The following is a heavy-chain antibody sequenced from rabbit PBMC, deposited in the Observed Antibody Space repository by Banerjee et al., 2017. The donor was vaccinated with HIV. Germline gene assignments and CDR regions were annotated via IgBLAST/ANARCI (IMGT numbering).Heavy chain of an antibody. CDR1: GFSFSSSDW. J-gene: IGHJ3*01. V-gene: IGHV1S45*01. D-gene: IGHD3-3*01. CDR2: IDTGSGST. CDR3: ARVWAL. Sequence: QEQLEESGGDLVKPEGSLTLTCKASGFSFSSSDWICWVRQAPGEGLEWIGCIDTGSGSTVYATWVNGRFTISKTSSTTVTLQMTTVTAADTATYFCARVWALWGQGTLVTVS.